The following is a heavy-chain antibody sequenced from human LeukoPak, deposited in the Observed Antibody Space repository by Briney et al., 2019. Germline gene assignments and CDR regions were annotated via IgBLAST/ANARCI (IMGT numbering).Heavy chain of an antibody. CDR1: GFTFSSYG. D-gene: IGHD3-3*01. CDR2: IWYDGSNK. J-gene: IGHJ6*03. Sequence: GGSLRLSCAASGFTFSSYGMHWVRQAPGKGLEWVAVIWYDGSNKYYADSVKGRFTISRDNSKNTLYLQMNSLRAEDTAVYYCARDKGLNSYDFWSGYYGTGYYYYMDVWGKGTTVTVSS. V-gene: IGHV3-33*01. CDR3: ARDKGLNSYDFWSGYYGTGYYYYMDV.